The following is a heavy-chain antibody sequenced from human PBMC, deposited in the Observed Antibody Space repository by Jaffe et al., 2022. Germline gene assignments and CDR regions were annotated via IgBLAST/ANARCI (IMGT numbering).Heavy chain of an antibody. V-gene: IGHV3-7*01. Sequence: EVELVESGGDLVQPGGSLRLSCLASGFTFNNYYMSWVRQAPGKGLECVANINHDGSGKYYVDSVKGRFTISRDNSKRALFLQMNSLRPEDTAVYYCARSGYCPSPGCPLMDYGSGSFYFDFWGQGTLATVSS. CDR3: ARSGYCPSPGCPLMDYGSGSFYFDF. D-gene: IGHD3-10*01. CDR1: GFTFNNYY. J-gene: IGHJ4*02. CDR2: INHDGSGK.